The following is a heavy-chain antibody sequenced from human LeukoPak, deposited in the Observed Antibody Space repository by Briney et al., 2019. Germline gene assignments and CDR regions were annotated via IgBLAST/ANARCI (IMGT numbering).Heavy chain of an antibody. CDR2: IYYSGST. J-gene: IGHJ4*02. Sequence: SETLSLTCTVSGGSISSSSYYWGWIRQPPGKGLEWIGSIYYSGSTNYNPSLKSRVTISVDTSKNQFSLKLTSVTAADTAVYYCARGAELPDYWGQGTLVTVSS. CDR1: GGSISSSSYY. D-gene: IGHD2-15*01. CDR3: ARGAELPDY. V-gene: IGHV4-39*07.